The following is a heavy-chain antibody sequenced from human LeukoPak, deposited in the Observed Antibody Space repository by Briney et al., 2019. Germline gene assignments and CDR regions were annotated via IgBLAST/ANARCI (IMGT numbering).Heavy chain of an antibody. Sequence: GGCLRLSCAASGFTFTKAWMSWVRQVAGKGLEWVGRITIQAGGETTDYAAPVKGRITLSRDDSKNMLYLQMNSLKTEDTAVYYCTTDDYYVSGTYFPGFDSWGQGTLVSVST. J-gene: IGHJ4*02. V-gene: IGHV3-15*05. CDR2: ITIQAGGETT. D-gene: IGHD3-22*01. CDR3: TTDDYYVSGTYFPGFDS. CDR1: GFTFTKAW.